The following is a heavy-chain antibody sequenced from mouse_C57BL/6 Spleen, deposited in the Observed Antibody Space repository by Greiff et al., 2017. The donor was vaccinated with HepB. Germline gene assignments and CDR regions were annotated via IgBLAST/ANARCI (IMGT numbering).Heavy chain of an antibody. V-gene: IGHV1-42*01. CDR2: INPSTGGT. D-gene: IGHD1-1*01. CDR1: GYSFTGYY. J-gene: IGHJ4*01. Sequence: VQLQQSGPELVKPGASVKISCKASGYSFTGYYMNWVKQSPEKSLEWIGEINPSTGGTTYNQKFKAKATLTVDKSSSTAYMQLKSLTSEDSAVYYCAIGSSYPYAMDYWGQGTSVTVSS. CDR3: AIGSSYPYAMDY.